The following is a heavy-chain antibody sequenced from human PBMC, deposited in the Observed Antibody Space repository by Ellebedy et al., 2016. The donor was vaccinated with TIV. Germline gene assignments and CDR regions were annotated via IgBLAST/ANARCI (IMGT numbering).Heavy chain of an antibody. J-gene: IGHJ4*02. CDR1: GGSISSYY. CDR2: IYYSGST. D-gene: IGHD6-19*01. V-gene: IGHV4-39*01. CDR3: ARPKSGWSYFDY. Sequence: MPSETLSLTCTVSGGSISSYYWGWIHQPPGKGLEWIGSIYYSGSTYYNPSLKSRVTISVDTSKNQFSLKLSSVTAADTAVYYCARPKSGWSYFDYWGQGTLVTVSS.